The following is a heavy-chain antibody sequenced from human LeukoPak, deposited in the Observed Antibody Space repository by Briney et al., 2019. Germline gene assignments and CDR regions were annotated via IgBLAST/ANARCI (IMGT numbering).Heavy chain of an antibody. CDR3: ARDGTIWFGELPFDY. J-gene: IGHJ4*02. CDR1: GGSISSYY. CDR2: IYTSGST. D-gene: IGHD3-10*01. Sequence: SETLSLTCTVSGGSISSYYWSWIRQPAGKGLEWIGRIYTSGSTNYNPSLKSRVTMSVDTSKNQFSLKLSSVTATDTAVYYWARDGTIWFGELPFDYWCQGALVTVSS. V-gene: IGHV4-4*07.